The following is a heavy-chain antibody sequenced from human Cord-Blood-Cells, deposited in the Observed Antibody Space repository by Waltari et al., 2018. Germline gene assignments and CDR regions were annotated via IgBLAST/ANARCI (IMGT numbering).Heavy chain of an antibody. CDR3: ARGSEPPSFDY. Sequence: QVQLVQSGAEVKKPGASVKVSCKASGYTFTGYYMHWGRQAPGQGLEWMGWINPNSGGTSYAQKFQGRVTMTRDTSISTAYMGLSRLRSDDTAVYYCARGSEPPSFDYWGQGTLVTVSS. J-gene: IGHJ4*02. D-gene: IGHD1-26*01. CDR1: GYTFTGYY. V-gene: IGHV1-2*02. CDR2: INPNSGGT.